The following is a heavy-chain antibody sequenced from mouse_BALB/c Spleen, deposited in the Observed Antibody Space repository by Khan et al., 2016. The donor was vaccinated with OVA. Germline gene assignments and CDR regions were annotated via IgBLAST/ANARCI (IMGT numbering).Heavy chain of an antibody. CDR3: GSGYGYGWYFDV. J-gene: IGHJ1*01. V-gene: IGHV9-4*02. Sequence: QVQLKQSGPELKKPGETVRISCKASGYTFTTAGMQWVQKMPGKGLKWIGWINTHSGVPKYEEDFKGRFAFSLETSASTAYLQITNLKNEDTATYVCGSGYGYGWYFDVWGAGTTVTVSS. CDR1: GYTFTTAG. CDR2: INTHSGVP. D-gene: IGHD2-2*01.